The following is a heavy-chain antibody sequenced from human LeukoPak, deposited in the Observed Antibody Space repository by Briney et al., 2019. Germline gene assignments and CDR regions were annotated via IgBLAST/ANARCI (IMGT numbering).Heavy chain of an antibody. CDR2: INPNSGGT. Sequence: ASVKVSCKASGYTFTGYYMHWVRQPPRQGLECLGWINPNSGGTNYAQKFQGRVTLTRDMSISTAYMELSGLTSDDTAIYYCARGTTAATPYYFAFWGQGTQVTVSS. CDR3: ARGTTAATPYYFAF. CDR1: GYTFTGYY. V-gene: IGHV1-2*02. D-gene: IGHD2-15*01. J-gene: IGHJ4*02.